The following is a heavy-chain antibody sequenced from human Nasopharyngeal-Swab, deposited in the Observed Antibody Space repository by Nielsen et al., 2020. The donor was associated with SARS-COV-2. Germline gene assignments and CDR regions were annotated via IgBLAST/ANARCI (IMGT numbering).Heavy chain of an antibody. CDR2: INHSGST. CDR1: GGSFSGYY. CDR3: ARGRASILTGYSPYYFDY. Sequence: SETLSLTCAVYGGSFSGYYWSWIRQPPGKGLEWIGEINHSGSTNYNPSLKSRVTISVDTSKNQFSLKLSSVTAADTAVYYCARGRASILTGYSPYYFDYWGQGTLVTVSS. V-gene: IGHV4-34*01. D-gene: IGHD3-9*01. J-gene: IGHJ4*02.